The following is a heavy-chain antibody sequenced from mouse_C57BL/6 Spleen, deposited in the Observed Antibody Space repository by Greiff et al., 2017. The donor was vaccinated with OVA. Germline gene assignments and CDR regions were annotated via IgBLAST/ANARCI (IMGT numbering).Heavy chain of an antibody. J-gene: IGHJ2*01. D-gene: IGHD2-4*01. CDR3: ARSGDYDPYYFDY. CDR1: GYTFTSYW. V-gene: IGHV1-61*01. Sequence: QVQLQQPGAELVRPGSSVKLSCKASGYTFTSYWMDWVKQRPGQGLEWIGNIYPSDSETHYNQKFKDKATLTVDKSSSTAYMQLSSLTSEDSAVYYCARSGDYDPYYFDYWGQGTTLTVSS. CDR2: IYPSDSET.